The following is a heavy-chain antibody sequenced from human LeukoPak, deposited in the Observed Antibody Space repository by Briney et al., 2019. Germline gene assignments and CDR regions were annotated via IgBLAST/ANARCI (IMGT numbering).Heavy chain of an antibody. CDR1: GFTFSSYS. Sequence: GGSLRLSCAASGFTFSSYSMNWVRQAPGKGLEWVSSISSSSSYIYYADSVKGRFTISRDNAKKSLYLQMKSLRAEDTAVYYCAREAFVTITNLLDYWGQGTLVTVSS. D-gene: IGHD3-10*01. CDR3: AREAFVTITNLLDY. J-gene: IGHJ4*02. V-gene: IGHV3-21*01. CDR2: ISSSSSYI.